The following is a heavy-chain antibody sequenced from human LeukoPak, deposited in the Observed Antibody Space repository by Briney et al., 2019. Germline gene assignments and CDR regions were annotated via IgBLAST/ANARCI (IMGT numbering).Heavy chain of an antibody. CDR1: GFTFSSYA. D-gene: IGHD5-18*01. V-gene: IGHV3-30-3*01. Sequence: GGSLRLSCAASGFTFSSYAMHWVRQAPGKGLEWVAVISYDGSNKYYADSVKGRFTISRDNSKNTLYLQMNSLRAEDTAVYYCAREWILLWLHAFDIWGQGTMVTVSS. J-gene: IGHJ3*02. CDR2: ISYDGSNK. CDR3: AREWILLWLHAFDI.